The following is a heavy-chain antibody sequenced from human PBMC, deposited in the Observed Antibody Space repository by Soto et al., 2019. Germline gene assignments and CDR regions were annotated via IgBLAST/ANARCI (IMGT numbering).Heavy chain of an antibody. CDR2: IIPIFGTA. CDR1: GGTFSSYA. Sequence: SVKVSCKASGGTFSSYAISWVRQAPGQGLEWMGGIIPIFGTANYTQKFQGRVTITADESTSTAYMELSSLRSEDTAVYYCARTPKGITGTLDNWFDPWGQGTLVTVSS. J-gene: IGHJ5*02. CDR3: ARTPKGITGTLDNWFDP. V-gene: IGHV1-69*13. D-gene: IGHD1-20*01.